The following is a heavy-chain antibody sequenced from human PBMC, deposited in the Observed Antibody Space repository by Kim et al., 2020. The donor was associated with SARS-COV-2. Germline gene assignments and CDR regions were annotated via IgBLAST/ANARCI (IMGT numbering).Heavy chain of an antibody. Sequence: GESLKISCKGSGYSFTSYWISWVRQMPGKGLEWMGRIDPSDSYTNYSPSFQGHVTISADKSISTAYLQWSSLKASDTAMYYCARHPGGHYYDSSGYSDWGQGPLITVSS. D-gene: IGHD3-22*01. CDR3: ARHPGGHYYDSSGYSD. CDR1: GYSFTSYW. CDR2: IDPSDSYT. V-gene: IGHV5-10-1*01. J-gene: IGHJ4*02.